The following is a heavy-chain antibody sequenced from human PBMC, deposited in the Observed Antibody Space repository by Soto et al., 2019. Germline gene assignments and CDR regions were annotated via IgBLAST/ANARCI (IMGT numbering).Heavy chain of an antibody. CDR2: ISYDGSNK. CDR3: AKDRRGVVVAATIYYYYGMDV. J-gene: IGHJ6*02. D-gene: IGHD2-15*01. V-gene: IGHV3-30*18. Sequence: GGSLRLSCAASGFTFSSYGMHWVRQAPGKGLEWVAVISYDGSNKYYADSVKGRFTISRDNSKNTLYLQMNSLRAEDTAVYYCAKDRRGVVVAATIYYYYGMDVWGQGTTVTVSS. CDR1: GFTFSSYG.